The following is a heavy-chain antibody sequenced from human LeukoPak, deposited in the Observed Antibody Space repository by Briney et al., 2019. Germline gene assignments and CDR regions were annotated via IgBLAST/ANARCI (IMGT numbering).Heavy chain of an antibody. D-gene: IGHD2-15*01. CDR1: GGSISSYY. CDR2: INYSGST. V-gene: IGHV4-59*08. J-gene: IGHJ4*02. CDR3: ARRYCSGGSCYFDY. Sequence: PSETLSLTCTVSGGSISSYYWSWIRQPPGKGLEWIGYINYSGSTNYNPSLKSRVTISVDTSKNQFSLKLSSVTAADTAVYYCARRYCSGGSCYFDYWGQGTLVTVSS.